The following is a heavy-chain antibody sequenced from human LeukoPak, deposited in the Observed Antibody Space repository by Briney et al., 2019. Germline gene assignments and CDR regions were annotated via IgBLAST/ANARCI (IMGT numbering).Heavy chain of an antibody. CDR3: AKNGDRGAYCTGGTCYPYFYYYMDV. J-gene: IGHJ6*03. D-gene: IGHD2-15*01. CDR2: ISSTGGTT. V-gene: IGHV3-23*01. CDR1: GVTFSSYG. Sequence: GGSLRLSCAASGVTFSSYGMSWVRQAPGKGLEWVSSISSTGGTTYYADSVKGRFTISRDNSKNTLYLQMNSLRAEDTAIYYCAKNGDRGAYCTGGTCYPYFYYYMDVWGKGTTVTVSS.